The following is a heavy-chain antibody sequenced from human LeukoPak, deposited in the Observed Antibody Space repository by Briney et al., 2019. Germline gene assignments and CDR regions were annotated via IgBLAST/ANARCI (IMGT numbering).Heavy chain of an antibody. J-gene: IGHJ6*02. Sequence: SGGSLRLSCAASGFTFSSYWMSWVRQAPGKGLEWVANIKQDGSEKYYVDSVKGRFTISRDNAKNSLYLQMNSLRAEDTAVYYCARDKRAPLYYYYGMDVWGQGTTVTVSS. V-gene: IGHV3-7*01. CDR2: IKQDGSEK. CDR1: GFTFSSYW. CDR3: ARDKRAPLYYYYGMDV.